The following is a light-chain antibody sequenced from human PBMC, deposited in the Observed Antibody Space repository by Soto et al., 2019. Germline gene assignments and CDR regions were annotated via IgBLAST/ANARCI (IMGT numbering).Light chain of an antibody. CDR1: SGHSSYI. CDR2: LEGSGNY. Sequence: QPVLTQSSSASASLGSSVKLTCTLSSGHSSYIIAWHQQQPGKAPRYLMKLEGSGNYNKGSGVPDRFSGSGSGADRYLTISNLHFEDEADYYCETWDSSTRVFGGGTKLTVL. CDR3: ETWDSSTRV. V-gene: IGLV4-60*02. J-gene: IGLJ3*02.